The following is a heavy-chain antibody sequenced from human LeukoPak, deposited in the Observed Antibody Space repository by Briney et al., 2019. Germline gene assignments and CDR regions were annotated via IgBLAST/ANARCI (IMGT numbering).Heavy chain of an antibody. CDR2: INPNSGGT. J-gene: IGHJ4*02. Sequence: ASVKVSCKASGYTFTGYYMHWVRQAPGQGLEWMGWINPNSGGTNYAQKFQGRVTMTRDMSTSTVYMELSSLRSEDTAVYYCARVTGYTIEDYFDYWGQGTPVTVSS. V-gene: IGHV1-2*02. D-gene: IGHD3-9*01. CDR1: GYTFTGYY. CDR3: ARVTGYTIEDYFDY.